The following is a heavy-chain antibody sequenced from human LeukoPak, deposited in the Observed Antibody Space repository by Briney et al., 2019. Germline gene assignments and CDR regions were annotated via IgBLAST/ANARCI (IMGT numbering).Heavy chain of an antibody. Sequence: SETLSLTCAVSGGSISGGGYSWSWIRQPPGKGLEWIGYIYHSGSTYYNPSLKSRVTISVDRSKNPFSLKLSSVTAADTAVYYCARGRGYSYGQDWFDPWGQGTLVTVSS. CDR1: GGSISGGGYS. D-gene: IGHD5-18*01. CDR2: IYHSGST. CDR3: ARGRGYSYGQDWFDP. V-gene: IGHV4-30-2*01. J-gene: IGHJ5*02.